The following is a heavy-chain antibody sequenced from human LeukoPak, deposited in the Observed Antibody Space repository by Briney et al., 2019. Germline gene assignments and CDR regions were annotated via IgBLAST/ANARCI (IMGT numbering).Heavy chain of an antibody. CDR3: ARDYSAQIAARPPVNWFDP. J-gene: IGHJ5*02. Sequence: ASVKVSCKASGYTFTGYYMHWVRQAPGQGLEWMGWINPNSGDTNYAQKFQGRVTMTRDTSISTAYVELSRLRSDDTAVYYCARDYSAQIAARPPVNWFDPWGQGTLVTVSS. CDR1: GYTFTGYY. V-gene: IGHV1-2*02. CDR2: INPNSGDT. D-gene: IGHD6-6*01.